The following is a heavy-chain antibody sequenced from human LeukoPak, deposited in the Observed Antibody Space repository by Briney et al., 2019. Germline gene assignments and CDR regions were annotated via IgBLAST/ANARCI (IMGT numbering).Heavy chain of an antibody. CDR3: ARGLDDFWGGPAYDP. V-gene: IGHV4-34*01. Sequence: SETLSLTCAVYGGSFSGYYWSWIRQPPGKGLEWIGEINHSGSTNYNPSLKSRVTISVDTSKNQFSLKLSSVTAADTAVYYCARGLDDFWGGPAYDPWGQGTLVTVSS. D-gene: IGHD3-3*01. CDR1: GGSFSGYY. CDR2: INHSGST. J-gene: IGHJ5*02.